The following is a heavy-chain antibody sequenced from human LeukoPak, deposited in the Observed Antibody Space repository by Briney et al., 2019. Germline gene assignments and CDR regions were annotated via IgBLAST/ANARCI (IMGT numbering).Heavy chain of an antibody. CDR3: ATRSGSLNDAFDI. D-gene: IGHD3-10*01. Sequence: SVKVSCKASGGTFSSYAISWVRQAPGQGLEWMGGIIPIFGTANYAQKFQGRVTVTTDESTSTAYMELSSLRSEDTAVYYCATRSGSLNDAFDIWGQGTMVTVSS. CDR2: IIPIFGTA. J-gene: IGHJ3*02. V-gene: IGHV1-69*05. CDR1: GGTFSSYA.